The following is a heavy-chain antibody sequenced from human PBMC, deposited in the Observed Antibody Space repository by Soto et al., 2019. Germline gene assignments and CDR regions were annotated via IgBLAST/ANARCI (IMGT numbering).Heavy chain of an antibody. CDR1: GFTFSGSA. Sequence: GGSLRLSCAASGFTFSGSAMHWVRQASGKGLEWVGRIRSKANSYATAYAASVKGRFTISRDDSKNTAYLQMNSLKTEDTAVYYCTRHYDFWSGYYPNWGQGTLVTVSS. D-gene: IGHD3-3*01. CDR2: IRSKANSYAT. CDR3: TRHYDFWSGYYPN. V-gene: IGHV3-73*01. J-gene: IGHJ4*02.